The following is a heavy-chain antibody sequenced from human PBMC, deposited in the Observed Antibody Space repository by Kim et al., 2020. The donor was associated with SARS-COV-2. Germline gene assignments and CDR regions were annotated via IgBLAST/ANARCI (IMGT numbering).Heavy chain of an antibody. Sequence: SETLSLTCTVSGGSISSYYWSWIRQPPGKGLEWIGYIYYSGSTNYNPSLKSRVTISVDTSKNQFSLKLSSVTAADTAVYYCARGRTSGYDDWYYFDYWGQGTLVTVSS. J-gene: IGHJ4*02. CDR3: ARGRTSGYDDWYYFDY. CDR2: IYYSGST. V-gene: IGHV4-59*01. CDR1: GGSISSYY. D-gene: IGHD5-12*01.